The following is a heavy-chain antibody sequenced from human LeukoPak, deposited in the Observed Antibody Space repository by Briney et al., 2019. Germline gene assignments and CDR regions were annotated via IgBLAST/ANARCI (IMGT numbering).Heavy chain of an antibody. Sequence: ASVKVSCKASGYTFTGYYMHWVRQAPGKGLEWMGGFDPEDGETIYAQKFQGRVTMTEDTSTDTAYMELSSLRSEDTAVYYCATDKYCSGGSCYSVTYMDVWGKGTTVTVSS. J-gene: IGHJ6*03. CDR3: ATDKYCSGGSCYSVTYMDV. CDR2: FDPEDGET. CDR1: GYTFTGYY. D-gene: IGHD2-15*01. V-gene: IGHV1-24*01.